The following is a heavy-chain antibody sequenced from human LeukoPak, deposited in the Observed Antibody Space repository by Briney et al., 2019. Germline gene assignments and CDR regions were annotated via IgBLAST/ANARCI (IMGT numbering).Heavy chain of an antibody. V-gene: IGHV3-49*04. CDR1: GFTFGDYA. J-gene: IGHJ4*02. CDR2: IRSKAYGGTT. D-gene: IGHD3-22*01. CDR3: TSTGPFYYYDSSGYPFFDY. Sequence: PWGVLLLSCPASGFTFGDYAMSWVRRAPGKGLEWVGFIRSKAYGGTTEYAASVKGIFTISRDDSKSIAYLQMNSLKTEDTAVYYCTSTGPFYYYDSSGYPFFDYWGQGTLVTVSS.